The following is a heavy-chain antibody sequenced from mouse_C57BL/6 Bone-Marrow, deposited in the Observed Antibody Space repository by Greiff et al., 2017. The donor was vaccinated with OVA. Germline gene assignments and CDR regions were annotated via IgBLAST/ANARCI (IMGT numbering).Heavy chain of an antibody. CDR3: AKKGLLWLRRGFDY. D-gene: IGHD2-2*01. Sequence: QVHVKQSGAELVKPGASVKMSCKASGYTFTSYWITWVKQRPGQGLEWIGDIYPGSGRTNFNEKFKSKATLTVDTSSSTAYMQLSSLTSEDSAVYYCAKKGLLWLRRGFDYWGQGTTLTVST. CDR1: GYTFTSYW. V-gene: IGHV1-55*01. CDR2: IYPGSGRT. J-gene: IGHJ2*01.